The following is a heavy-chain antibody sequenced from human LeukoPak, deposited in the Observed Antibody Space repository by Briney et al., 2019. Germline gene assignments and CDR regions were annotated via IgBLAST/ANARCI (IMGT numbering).Heavy chain of an antibody. V-gene: IGHV4-59*01. Sequence: SETLSLTCTVSGGSINSYYWSWIRQPPGKGLEWIGYIYYSGSTNYNPSLKSRVTISVDTSKNQFSLKLSSVTAADTAVYYCARGGSGSYYVPLYYFDYWGQGNLVTVSS. J-gene: IGHJ4*02. CDR2: IYYSGST. CDR1: GGSINSYY. D-gene: IGHD1-26*01. CDR3: ARGGSGSYYVPLYYFDY.